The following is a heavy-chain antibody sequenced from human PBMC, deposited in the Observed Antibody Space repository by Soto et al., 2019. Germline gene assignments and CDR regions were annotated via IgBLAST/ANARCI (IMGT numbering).Heavy chain of an antibody. CDR3: GRGPSPRAPAGGTPYYYAMDV. V-gene: IGHV1-8*02. CDR2: MNPINGAT. D-gene: IGHD6-13*01. Sequence: ASVKVSCKASGYDFTAYDINWVRQASGQGLEWMGWMNPINGATGSARRFQGRVSMTRNTATGTAYLELTSLRSDDSAVYYCGRGPSPRAPAGGTPYYYAMDVWGQGTTVTVS. J-gene: IGHJ6*02. CDR1: GYDFTAYD.